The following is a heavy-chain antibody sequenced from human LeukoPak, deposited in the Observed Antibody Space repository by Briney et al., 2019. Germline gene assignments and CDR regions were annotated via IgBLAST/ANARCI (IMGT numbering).Heavy chain of an antibody. CDR1: GFTFSSYA. Sequence: PGGSLRLSCAASGFTFSSYAMSWVRQAPGKGLERVSAISGSGGSTYYADSVKGRFTISRDNSKNTLYLQMNSLRAEDTAVYYCAKDQSRLPYFDYWGQGTLVTVSS. CDR2: ISGSGGST. J-gene: IGHJ4*02. CDR3: AKDQSRLPYFDY. V-gene: IGHV3-23*01.